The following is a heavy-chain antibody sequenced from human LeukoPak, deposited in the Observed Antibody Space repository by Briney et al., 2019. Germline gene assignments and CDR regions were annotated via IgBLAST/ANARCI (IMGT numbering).Heavy chain of an antibody. V-gene: IGHV3-21*06. CDR2: ISTSSSYI. CDR1: GLSFSSFA. CDR3: ARDCGGSCYSGQTYFSYYYYGMDV. J-gene: IGHJ6*02. Sequence: PGGSLRLSCAASGLSFSSFAMSWVRQAPGKGLEWVSSISTSSSYIYYADSVKGRFTISRDNAKNSLFLQVNSLSAEDTAVYYCARDCGGSCYSGQTYFSYYYYGMDVWGQGTTVTVSS. D-gene: IGHD2-15*01.